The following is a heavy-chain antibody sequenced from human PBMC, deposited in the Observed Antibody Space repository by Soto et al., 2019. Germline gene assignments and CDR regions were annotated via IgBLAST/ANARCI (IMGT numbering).Heavy chain of an antibody. Sequence: GGSLRLSCAASGFTFSSYAMTWVRQAPGKGLEWVSTISGSDGSTYYADSVKGRFTISRDNSKNTLYLQMNSLRAEDTAVYYCAKYSGSYYYYRMDVWGQGTTVTVSS. CDR2: ISGSDGST. D-gene: IGHD1-26*01. CDR1: GFTFSSYA. J-gene: IGHJ6*02. CDR3: AKYSGSYYYYRMDV. V-gene: IGHV3-23*01.